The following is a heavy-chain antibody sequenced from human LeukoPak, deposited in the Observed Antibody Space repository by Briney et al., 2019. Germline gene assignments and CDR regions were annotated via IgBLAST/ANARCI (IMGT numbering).Heavy chain of an antibody. CDR1: GYTLTELS. CDR3: ATSLCSGGSCRNWFDP. D-gene: IGHD2-15*01. CDR2: FDPEDGET. J-gene: IGHJ5*02. V-gene: IGHV1-24*01. Sequence: ASVKVSCKVSGYTLTELSMHWVRQAPGKGLEWMGGFDPEDGETIYAQKFQGRVTMTEDTSTDTAYMELSSLRSEDTAVYYCATSLCSGGSCRNWFDPWGQGTLVTVSS.